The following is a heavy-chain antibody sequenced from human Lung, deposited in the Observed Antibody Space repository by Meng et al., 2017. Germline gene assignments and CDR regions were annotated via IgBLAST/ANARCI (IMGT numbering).Heavy chain of an antibody. CDR2: IKSNTDRGTT. CDR3: VWDDKAVADY. CDR1: GFTFSSYG. J-gene: IGHJ4*02. Sequence: GQLVESGGCVVQPGRSLGPSCEASGFTFSSYGMHWVRQTPGKGLEWVGRIKSNTDRGTTEYAAPVTGRFTISRDDSKSTLYLQMSGLRIDDTGVYYCVWDDKAVADYWGQGTLVTVSS. V-gene: IGHV3-15*01. D-gene: IGHD1-1*01.